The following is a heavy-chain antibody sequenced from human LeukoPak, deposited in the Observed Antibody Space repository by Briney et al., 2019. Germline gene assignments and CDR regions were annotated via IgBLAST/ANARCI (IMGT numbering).Heavy chain of an antibody. CDR3: ARLNYGSGSSFDY. J-gene: IGHJ4*02. D-gene: IGHD3-10*01. CDR2: IYTSGST. V-gene: IGHV4-61*02. Sequence: SQTLSLTCTVSGGSISSGGYYWSWIRQPAGKGLEWIGRIYTSGSTNYNPSLKSRVTISVDTSKNQFSLKLSPVTAADTAVYYCARLNYGSGSSFDYWGQGTLATVSS. CDR1: GGSISSGGYY.